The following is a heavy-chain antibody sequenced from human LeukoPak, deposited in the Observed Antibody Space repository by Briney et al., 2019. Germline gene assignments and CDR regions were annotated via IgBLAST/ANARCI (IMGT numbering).Heavy chain of an antibody. CDR3: AKDGGGARSCFDY. CDR1: GYTFTSYY. J-gene: IGHJ4*02. CDR2: ISYDGSNK. V-gene: IGHV3-30*16. Sequence: GASVKVSCKASGYTFTSYYMHWVRQAPGQGLEWMAVISYDGSNKYYADSVKGRFTISRDNSKKTLYLQMNSLRAEDTAVYYCAKDGGGARSCFDYWGQGTLVTVSS. D-gene: IGHD1-26*01.